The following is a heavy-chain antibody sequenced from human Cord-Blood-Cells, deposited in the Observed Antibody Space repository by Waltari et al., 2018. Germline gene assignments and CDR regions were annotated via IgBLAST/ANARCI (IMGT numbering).Heavy chain of an antibody. V-gene: IGHV4-39*01. CDR1: GGSISSSSYY. CDR2: IYYSGST. Sequence: QLQLQESGPGLVKPSETLSLTCTVSGGSISSSSYYWGWIRQPPGKGLDWIGSIYYSGSTYYNPSLKSRVTISVDTSKNQFSPKLSSVTAADTAVYYCARRCSSTSCYFRVDYWGQGTLVTVSS. CDR3: ARRCSSTSCYFRVDY. J-gene: IGHJ4*02. D-gene: IGHD2-2*01.